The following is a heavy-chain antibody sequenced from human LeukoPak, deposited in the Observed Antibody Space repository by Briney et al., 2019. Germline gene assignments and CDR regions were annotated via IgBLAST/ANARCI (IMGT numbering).Heavy chain of an antibody. J-gene: IGHJ3*01. CDR2: ISSRSSTI. V-gene: IGHV3-48*04. CDR1: GFTFSSYS. CDR3: TRETAFDF. Sequence: GGSLRLSCAASGFTFSSYSINWVRQAPGKGLEWVSYISSRSSTIYYADSVKGRFAISRDNAKNSLYLQMNSLRAEDSAVYYCTRETAFDFWGQGTVVTVSS.